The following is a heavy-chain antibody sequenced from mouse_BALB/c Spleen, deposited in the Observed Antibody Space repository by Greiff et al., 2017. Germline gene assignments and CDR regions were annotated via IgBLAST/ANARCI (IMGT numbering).Heavy chain of an antibody. D-gene: IGHD2-4*01. CDR3: ARQGDYDEGALAY. CDR2: ISSGGSYT. Sequence: VMLVESGGDLVKPGGSLKLSCAASGFTFSSYGMSWVRQTPDKRLEWVATISSGGSYTYYPDSVKGRFTISRDNAKNTLYLQMSSLKSEDTAMYYCARQGDYDEGALAYWGQGTLVTVSA. J-gene: IGHJ3*01. CDR1: GFTFSSYG. V-gene: IGHV5-6*02.